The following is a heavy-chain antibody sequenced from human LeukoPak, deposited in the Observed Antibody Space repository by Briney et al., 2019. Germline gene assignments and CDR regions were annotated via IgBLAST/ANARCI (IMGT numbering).Heavy chain of an antibody. J-gene: IGHJ3*02. CDR2: ISSSGSTI. CDR3: ALSSSWYCTGAFDI. CDR1: GFTFSDYY. V-gene: IGHV3-11*01. D-gene: IGHD6-13*01. Sequence: GGSLRLSCAASGFTFSDYYMSWIRQAPGKGLEWVSYISSSGSTIYYADSVKGRFTISRDNAKNSLYLQMNSLRAEDTAVYYCALSSSWYCTGAFDIWGQGTMVTVSS.